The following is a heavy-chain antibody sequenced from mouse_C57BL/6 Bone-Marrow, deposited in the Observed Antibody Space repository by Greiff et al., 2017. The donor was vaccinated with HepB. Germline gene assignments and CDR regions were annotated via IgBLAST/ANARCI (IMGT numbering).Heavy chain of an antibody. CDR3: ASPLPHVY. V-gene: IGHV2-2*01. Sequence: QVQLKESGPGLVQPSQSLSITCTVSGFSLTSYGVHWVRQSPGKGLEWLGVIWSGGSTDYNAAFISRLSISKDNSKSQVFFKMNSLQADDTAIYYCASPLPHVYWGQGTLVTVSA. J-gene: IGHJ3*01. CDR1: GFSLTSYG. D-gene: IGHD2-1*01. CDR2: IWSGGST.